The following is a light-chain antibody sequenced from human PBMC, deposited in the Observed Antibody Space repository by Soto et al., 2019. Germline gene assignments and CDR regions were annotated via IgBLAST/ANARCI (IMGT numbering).Light chain of an antibody. CDR3: QQYGSSPWT. CDR1: QSVSSTY. CDR2: GAS. V-gene: IGKV3-20*01. J-gene: IGKJ1*01. Sequence: IGLTPSPGTLYLSPGERATLFWRASQSVSSTYLIWYQQKPGQAPRLLIYGASSRATGIPDRFSGSGSGTDFTLTISRLEPEDFAVYYWQQYGSSPWTFGQGTKVDIK.